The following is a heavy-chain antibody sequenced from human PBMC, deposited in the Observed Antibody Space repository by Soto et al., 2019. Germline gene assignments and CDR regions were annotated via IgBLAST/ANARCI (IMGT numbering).Heavy chain of an antibody. Sequence: SVKVSCKASGGTFSSYAISWVRLAPGQGLEWMGGIIPIFGTANYAQKFQGRVTITADKSTSTAYMELSSLRSEDTAVYYCARERGSRFLESVYYYYYGMDVWGQGTTVTVSS. V-gene: IGHV1-69*06. D-gene: IGHD3-3*01. CDR3: ARERGSRFLESVYYYYYGMDV. J-gene: IGHJ6*02. CDR1: GGTFSSYA. CDR2: IIPIFGTA.